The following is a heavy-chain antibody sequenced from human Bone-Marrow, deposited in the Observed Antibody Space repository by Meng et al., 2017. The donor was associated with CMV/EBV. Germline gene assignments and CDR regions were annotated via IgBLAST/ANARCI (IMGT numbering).Heavy chain of an antibody. J-gene: IGHJ4*02. CDR3: TTTVASTR. V-gene: IGHV3-15*01. CDR1: GFIFNDAW. D-gene: IGHD5/OR15-5a*01. Sequence: GESVKISCATSGFIFNDAWMSWVRRAPGKGLEWIGRIKSKIDGEITDYAAPVRGRFTISRDDSKNMVYVQMNSLKTEDTAVYYCTTTVASTRWGQGTLVTVSS. CDR2: IKSKIDGEIT.